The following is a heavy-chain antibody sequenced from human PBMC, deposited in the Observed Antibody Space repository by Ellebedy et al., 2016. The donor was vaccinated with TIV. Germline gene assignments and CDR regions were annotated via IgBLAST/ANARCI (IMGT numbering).Heavy chain of an antibody. V-gene: IGHV3-74*01. D-gene: IGHD6-19*01. J-gene: IGHJ5*02. CDR3: ARGSRSGWYPNWLDP. CDR2: INTDGSTT. Sequence: GESLKISCAASGFTFSGYWMHWVRQAPGKGLAWVSRINTDGSTTTNADSVKGRFTISRDNAKNTLYLQMNSLRADDTAVYYCARGSRSGWYPNWLDPWGQGTLVTVSS. CDR1: GFTFSGYW.